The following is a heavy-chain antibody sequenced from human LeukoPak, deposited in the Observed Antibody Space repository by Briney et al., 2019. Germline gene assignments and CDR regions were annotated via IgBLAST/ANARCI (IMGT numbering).Heavy chain of an antibody. D-gene: IGHD3-3*01. J-gene: IGHJ4*02. V-gene: IGHV4-34*01. CDR2: INHSGST. Sequence: PSETLSLTCAVYGGSFSGYYWSWIRQPPGKGLEWIGEINHSGSTNYNPSLKSRVTISVDTSKNQFSLKLSSVTAADTAVYYCAREARQIWSGYRDFDYWGQGTLVTVSS. CDR1: GGSFSGYY. CDR3: AREARQIWSGYRDFDY.